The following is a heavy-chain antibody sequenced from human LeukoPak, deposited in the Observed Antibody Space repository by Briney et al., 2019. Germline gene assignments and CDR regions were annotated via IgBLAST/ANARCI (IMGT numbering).Heavy chain of an antibody. J-gene: IGHJ6*02. CDR1: GFTFSSYG. CDR3: ARDQQGYDILTGYYRYYYYGMDV. Sequence: GRSLRLSCAASGFTFSSYGMHWVRQAPGKGLECVAVIWYDGSNKYYADSVKGRFTISRDNSKNTLYLQMNSLRDEDTAVYYCARDQQGYDILTGYYRYYYYGMDVWGQGTTVTVSS. D-gene: IGHD3-9*01. CDR2: IWYDGSNK. V-gene: IGHV3-33*01.